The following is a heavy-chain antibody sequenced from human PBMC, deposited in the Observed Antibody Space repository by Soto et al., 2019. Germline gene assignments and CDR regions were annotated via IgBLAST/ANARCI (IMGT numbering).Heavy chain of an antibody. CDR2: ISYDGKNK. V-gene: IGHV3-30*18. Sequence: QVQVVESGGGVVQPGRSLRLSCAASGFTFSSYGMHWVRQAPGKGLEWVAVISYDGKNKDYADSVKGRFTISRDNSKNTLYLQMNSLGAEDTAVYYCAKDPKPDIYYYASGIVYWGQGTQVTVSA. CDR1: GFTFSSYG. D-gene: IGHD3-10*01. CDR3: AKDPKPDIYYYASGIVY. J-gene: IGHJ4*02.